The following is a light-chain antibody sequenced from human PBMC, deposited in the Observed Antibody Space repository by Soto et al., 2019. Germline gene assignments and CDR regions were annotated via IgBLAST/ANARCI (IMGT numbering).Light chain of an antibody. CDR2: VTS. V-gene: IGKV1-9*01. CDR1: QGMSSY. J-gene: IGKJ4*01. CDR3: QQLSLYPLT. Sequence: IQLTQSPSSLSASVGDRVTLTCRASQGMSSYLAWYQQKPGKAPKLLIYVTSTLQTWVPSRFRGSGSRADFTLPISSLQTEDSATYYCQQLSLYPLTFRGGTKVEIK.